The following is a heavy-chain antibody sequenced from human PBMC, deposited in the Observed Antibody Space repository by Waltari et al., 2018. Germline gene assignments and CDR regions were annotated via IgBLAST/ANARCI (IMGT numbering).Heavy chain of an antibody. V-gene: IGHV1-24*01. Sequence: QVQLVQSGAEVKKPGASVTVSCKVSGYTLTELSIPWLRQAPGKGLEWMGGFDPEDGETIYAQKFQGRVTMTEDTSTDTAYMELSSLRSEDTAVYYCATDCEVRGDLDYWGQGTLVTVSS. J-gene: IGHJ4*02. CDR1: GYTLTELS. CDR3: ATDCEVRGDLDY. D-gene: IGHD2-21*02. CDR2: FDPEDGET.